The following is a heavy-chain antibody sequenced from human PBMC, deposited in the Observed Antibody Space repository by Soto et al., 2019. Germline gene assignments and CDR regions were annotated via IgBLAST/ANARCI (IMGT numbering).Heavy chain of an antibody. Sequence: QVQLVQSGAEVKKPGSSVKVSCKASGGTFSSYTISWVRQAPGQGLEWMGRIIPILGIANYAQKFQGRVTITADKATSTAYMELSSLRSEDTAVYYCARGGDCSSTSCYWVRYFDLWGRGTLVTVSS. D-gene: IGHD2-2*01. CDR2: IIPILGIA. CDR3: ARGGDCSSTSCYWVRYFDL. CDR1: GGTFSSYT. V-gene: IGHV1-69*02. J-gene: IGHJ2*01.